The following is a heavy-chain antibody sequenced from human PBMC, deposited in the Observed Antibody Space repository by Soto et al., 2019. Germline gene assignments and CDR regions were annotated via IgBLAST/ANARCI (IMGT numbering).Heavy chain of an antibody. D-gene: IGHD3-22*01. V-gene: IGHV1-69*13. CDR3: ARGGRYYYDSSGTGAFDI. J-gene: IGHJ3*02. CDR2: IIPIFGTA. CDR1: GGTFSSYA. Sequence: GASVKVSCKASGGTFSSYAISWVRQAPGQGLEWMGGIIPIFGTANYAQKFQGRVTITADESTSTAYMELSSLRSEDTAVYYCARGGRYYYDSSGTGAFDIRGQGTMVTVSS.